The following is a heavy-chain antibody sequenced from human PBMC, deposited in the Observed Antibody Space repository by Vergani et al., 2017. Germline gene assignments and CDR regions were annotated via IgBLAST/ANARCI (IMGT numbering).Heavy chain of an antibody. CDR1: GGSIRSGFY. CDR2: IYHTGTT. D-gene: IGHD3-10*01. V-gene: IGHV4-38-2*02. Sequence: QVQLQESGPGLVKPSETLSLTCTVSGGSIRSGFYWGWIRQPPGKGLEWIGSIYHTGTTYYNPSLKSRLTISLDTSKNQFSLNLSSVTAADTAVYYCARDGAMVRGPYGDWGQGTLVTVSS. CDR3: ARDGAMVRGPYGD. J-gene: IGHJ4*02.